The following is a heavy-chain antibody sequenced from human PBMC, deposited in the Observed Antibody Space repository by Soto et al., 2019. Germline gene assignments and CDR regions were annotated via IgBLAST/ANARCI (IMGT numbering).Heavy chain of an antibody. CDR1: GGSIITDDYY. Sequence: PSETLSLTCTVSGGSIITDDYYWTWIRQPPGKGLEWIGYIYFRGSTYYNPSLESRVAISVDTSREQFSLRVNSVTAADTAVYYCVGQDSSAYFFEHWGQGTLVTVSS. J-gene: IGHJ4*02. V-gene: IGHV4-30-4*08. CDR2: IYFRGST. CDR3: VGQDSSAYFFEH. D-gene: IGHD6-6*01.